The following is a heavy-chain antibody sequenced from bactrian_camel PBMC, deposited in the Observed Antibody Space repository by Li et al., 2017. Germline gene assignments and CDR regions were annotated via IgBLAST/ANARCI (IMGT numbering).Heavy chain of an antibody. Sequence: DVQLVESGGGLVQPGGSPRLSCVTSGFNFNSYALTWVRQAPGKGLEWVSRDVGGDGGTYYSDSVKGRFTIARDNAKNTMYLQLNSLKIEDTAMYYCAKSYRAVATYYAMTYGGKGTQVTVS. CDR2: DVGGDGGT. V-gene: IGHV3S40*01. D-gene: IGHD3*01. J-gene: IGHJ7*01. CDR1: GFNFNSYA.